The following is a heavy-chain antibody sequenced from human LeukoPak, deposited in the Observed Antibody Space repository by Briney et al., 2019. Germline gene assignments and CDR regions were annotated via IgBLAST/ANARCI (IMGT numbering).Heavy chain of an antibody. Sequence: SQTLSLTCAVSGDSVYSNSAAWNWIRQSPSRGLEWLGRTYYRSKWYNDYAVSVKSRITINPDTSKNQFSLQLNSVTPEDTAVYYCARGGLGAAIWDWFDPWGQGTLVTVSS. CDR1: GDSVYSNSAA. CDR3: ARGGLGAAIWDWFDP. J-gene: IGHJ5*02. CDR2: TYYRSKWYN. D-gene: IGHD1-26*01. V-gene: IGHV6-1*01.